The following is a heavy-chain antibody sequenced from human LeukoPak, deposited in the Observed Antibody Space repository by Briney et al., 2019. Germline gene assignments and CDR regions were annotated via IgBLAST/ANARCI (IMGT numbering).Heavy chain of an antibody. Sequence: PSETLSLTCAVYGGSFSGYYWSWIRQPPGKGREGIGEIKHSGSTNYNPSLKSRVTISVDTSKNQFSLNLSSANAADTAVYYCARGSKVVADNRWVNCLDHWGQGTLVTVSS. CDR3: ARGSKVVADNRWVNCLDH. D-gene: IGHD2-15*01. V-gene: IGHV4-34*01. CDR1: GGSFSGYY. J-gene: IGHJ5*02. CDR2: IKHSGST.